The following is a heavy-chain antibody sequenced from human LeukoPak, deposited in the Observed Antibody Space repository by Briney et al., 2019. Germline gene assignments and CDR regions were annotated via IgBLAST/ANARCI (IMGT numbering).Heavy chain of an antibody. CDR3: ARDHSYYYDSSGYYYFDY. CDR1: GFTFDDYT. J-gene: IGHJ4*02. CDR2: ISWDGGST. Sequence: GGSLRLSCAASGFTFDDYTMHWVRQAPGKGLEWVSLISWDGGSTYYADSVRGRFTISRDNAKNSLYLQMNSLRAGDTAVYYCARDHSYYYDSSGYYYFDYWGQGTPVTVSS. V-gene: IGHV3-43*01. D-gene: IGHD3-22*01.